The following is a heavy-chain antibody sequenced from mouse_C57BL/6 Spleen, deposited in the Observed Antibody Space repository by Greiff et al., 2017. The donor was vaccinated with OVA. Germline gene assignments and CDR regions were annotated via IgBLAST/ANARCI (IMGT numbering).Heavy chain of an antibody. J-gene: IGHJ4*01. CDR2: IHPNSGST. D-gene: IGHD2-4*01. CDR3: AMGIYYDYDNYSMDD. Sequence: VQLQQPGAELVKPGASVKLSCKASGYTFTSYWMHWVKQRPGQGLEWIGMIHPNSGSTNYNEKFKSKATLTVDKSSSTAYMQLSSLTSEDSAVYYCAMGIYYDYDNYSMDDWGQGTSVTVSS. CDR1: GYTFTSYW. V-gene: IGHV1-64*01.